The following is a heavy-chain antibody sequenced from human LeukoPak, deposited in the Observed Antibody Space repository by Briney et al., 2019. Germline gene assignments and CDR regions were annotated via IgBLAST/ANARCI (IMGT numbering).Heavy chain of an antibody. CDR3: AKDGVNYYYGSGSVADY. J-gene: IGHJ4*02. CDR1: GFTFSSYA. V-gene: IGHV3-23*01. Sequence: PGGSLRLSCAASGFTFSSYAMSWVRQAPGKGLEWVSAISGSGGSTYYADSVKGRFTISRDNSKNTLYLQMNSLRAEDTAVYYCAKDGVNYYYGSGSVADYWGQGTLVTVSS. CDR2: ISGSGGST. D-gene: IGHD3-10*01.